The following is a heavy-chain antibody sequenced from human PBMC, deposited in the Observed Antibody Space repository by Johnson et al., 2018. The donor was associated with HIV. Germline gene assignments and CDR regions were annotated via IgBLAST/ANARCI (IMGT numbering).Heavy chain of an antibody. CDR2: ISYDGSNK. Sequence: QVQLVESGGGVVQPGMSLRLSCAASGFTFSSYGMHWVRQAPGKGLEWVAVISYDGSNKYYADSVKGRFTISRDNSKNTLYLQMNSLRAEDTAVYYCATPQEGYSAFDIWGQGTMVTVSS. CDR3: ATPQEGYSAFDI. J-gene: IGHJ3*02. D-gene: IGHD2-15*01. CDR1: GFTFSSYG. V-gene: IGHV3-30*03.